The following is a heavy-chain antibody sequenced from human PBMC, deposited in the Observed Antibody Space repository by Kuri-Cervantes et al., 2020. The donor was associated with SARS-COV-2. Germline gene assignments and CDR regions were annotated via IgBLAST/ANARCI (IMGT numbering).Heavy chain of an antibody. D-gene: IGHD3-10*01. V-gene: IGHV1-8*03. CDR3: ARGRGYYGSETYYNNFDY. J-gene: IGHJ4*02. CDR1: GGTFSSYA. Sequence: SVKVSCKASGGTFSSYAISWVRQAPGQGLEWMGWMNPDSGNTGYAQKFQGRLTITRDTSISTAYMELSSLRSEDTAVYYCARGRGYYGSETYYNNFDYWGQGTLVTVSS. CDR2: MNPDSGNT.